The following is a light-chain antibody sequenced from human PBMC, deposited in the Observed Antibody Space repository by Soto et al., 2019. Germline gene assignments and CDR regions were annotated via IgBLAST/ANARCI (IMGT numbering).Light chain of an antibody. Sequence: ENVLTQSPGTLSLSPVEGATLSCMASQSLGSTYLAWYQQKPGQAPRLLIYAASSRAPGIPDRFSGSGSGTDFTLTISRLEPEDFAVYYCQQFGSSPLTFGQGTRLEIK. J-gene: IGKJ5*01. CDR1: QSLGSTY. V-gene: IGKV3-20*01. CDR2: AAS. CDR3: QQFGSSPLT.